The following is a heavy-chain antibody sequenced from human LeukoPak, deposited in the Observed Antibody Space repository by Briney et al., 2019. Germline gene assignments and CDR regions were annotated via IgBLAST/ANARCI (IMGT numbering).Heavy chain of an antibody. CDR2: INPNSGGT. Sequence: ASVKVSCKASGYTFTNYYIHWLRQAPGQGLEWLGWINPNSGGTDYAQKFQGRVTMTRDTSIRTAYMELSRLISDDTAVYYCAKVRCASTSCHFEPGYWGQGTLVTVSS. J-gene: IGHJ4*02. D-gene: IGHD2-2*01. V-gene: IGHV1-2*02. CDR3: AKVRCASTSCHFEPGY. CDR1: GYTFTNYY.